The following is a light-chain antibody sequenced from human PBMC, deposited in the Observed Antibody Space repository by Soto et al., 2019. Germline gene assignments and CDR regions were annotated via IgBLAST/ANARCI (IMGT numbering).Light chain of an antibody. CDR2: KDS. J-gene: IGLJ2*01. CDR1: ALPKQY. Sequence: SYELTQPPSVSVSPGQTARITCSGDALPKQYAYWYQQKPGQAPVLVIYKDSERPSGIPERFSGASSGTVLTLTISGVQAADEADYYCQSADSRGSHVVFGGGTKLTVL. V-gene: IGLV3-25*03. CDR3: QSADSRGSHVV.